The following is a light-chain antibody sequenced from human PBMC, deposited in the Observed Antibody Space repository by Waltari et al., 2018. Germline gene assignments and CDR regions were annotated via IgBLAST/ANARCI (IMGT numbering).Light chain of an antibody. CDR2: HAS. CDR1: QSISKH. CDR3: QHYESLPVT. Sequence: EIVLTQSPGTLSLSPGERATLSCRASQSISKHLAWYQQQPGQAPRLLIYHASSRAAGIPDRFSGSGYGTDFSLTISRLEPEDFAVYYCQHYESLPVTFGQGTKVEIK. J-gene: IGKJ1*01. V-gene: IGKV3-20*01.